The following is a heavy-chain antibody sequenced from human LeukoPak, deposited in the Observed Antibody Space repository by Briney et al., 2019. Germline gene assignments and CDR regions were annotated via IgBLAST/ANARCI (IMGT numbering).Heavy chain of an antibody. CDR3: ARRMVAATPGHY. CDR2: ISSSGST. Sequence: SETLSLTCTVSGGSISGSSYYWGWSRQPPGEGLEWVGSISSSGSTYYNPSLKSRVTISVDTSKNQFCLKLSSVAAADTAVYYCARRMVAATPGHYWGQGTLVTISS. D-gene: IGHD2-15*01. CDR1: GGSISGSSYY. V-gene: IGHV4-39*01. J-gene: IGHJ4*02.